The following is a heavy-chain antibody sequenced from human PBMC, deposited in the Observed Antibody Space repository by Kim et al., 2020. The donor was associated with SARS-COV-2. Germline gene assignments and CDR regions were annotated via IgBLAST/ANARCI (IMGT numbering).Heavy chain of an antibody. CDR3: ARVSYGSGSYMPYYGMDV. J-gene: IGHJ6*02. Sequence: SETLSLTCTVSGGSISSYYWSWIRQPPGKGLEWIGYIYYSGSTNYNPSLKSRVTISVDTYKNQFSLKLSSVTAADTAVYYCARVSYGSGSYMPYYGMDVWGQGTTVTVSS. V-gene: IGHV4-59*13. D-gene: IGHD3-10*01. CDR2: IYYSGST. CDR1: GGSISSYY.